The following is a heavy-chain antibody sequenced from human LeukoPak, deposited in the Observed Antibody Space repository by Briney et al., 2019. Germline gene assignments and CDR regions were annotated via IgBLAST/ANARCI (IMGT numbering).Heavy chain of an antibody. CDR3: AGGDLGRVGY. CDR2: IYYSGST. J-gene: IGHJ4*02. Sequence: SETLSLTCTVSGGSISSGGYSWSWIRQHPGKGLEWIGYIYYSGSTYYNPSLKSRVTISVDTSKNQFSLKLSSVTAADTAVYYCAGGDLGRVGYWGQGTLVTVSS. CDR1: GGSISSGGYS. V-gene: IGHV4-31*03. D-gene: IGHD2-21*02.